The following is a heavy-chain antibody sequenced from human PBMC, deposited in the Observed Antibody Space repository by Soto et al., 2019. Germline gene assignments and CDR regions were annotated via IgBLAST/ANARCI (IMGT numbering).Heavy chain of an antibody. CDR1: GYTFTSYG. J-gene: IGHJ4*02. Sequence: QVQLVQSGAEVKKPGASVKVSCKASGYTFTSYGISWVRQAPGQGLEWMGWISAYNGNTNYAQKHQGRVTMTTDTSTITGYMELRSLRSDDTAVYYCARQDYYILTGNYLAYWGQGTLVTVSS. D-gene: IGHD3-9*01. CDR3: ARQDYYILTGNYLAY. V-gene: IGHV1-18*01. CDR2: ISAYNGNT.